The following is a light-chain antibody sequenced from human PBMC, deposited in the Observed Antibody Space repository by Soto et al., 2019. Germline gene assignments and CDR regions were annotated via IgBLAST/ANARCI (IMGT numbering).Light chain of an antibody. V-gene: IGKV3-20*01. CDR3: XHXGTTPWT. Sequence: ETVLTQSPGTLSLSPGERVTLSCRASQSVCNRCLAWYQQKPGQSPRLLIYGASTRATGIPDRFSGSGSGTDFTLTISRLEPEXFAXXXXXHXGTTPWTFGQGTKVGIK. J-gene: IGKJ1*01. CDR1: QSVCNRC. CDR2: GAS.